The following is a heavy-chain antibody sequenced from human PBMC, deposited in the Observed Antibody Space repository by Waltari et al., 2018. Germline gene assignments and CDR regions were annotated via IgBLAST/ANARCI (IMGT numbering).Heavy chain of an antibody. CDR1: GYTFTSYA. J-gene: IGHJ2*01. Sequence: QVQLVQSGSELKKPGASVKVSCKASGYTFTSYAMNWVRQAPGPGLEWMGWINTNTGNPTYAQGCTGRFVFSLDTSVSTAYLQISSLKAEDTAVYYCARVVVVVAATLPYWYFDLWGRGTLVTVSS. CDR3: ARVVVVVAATLPYWYFDL. V-gene: IGHV7-4-1*02. CDR2: INTNTGNP. D-gene: IGHD2-15*01.